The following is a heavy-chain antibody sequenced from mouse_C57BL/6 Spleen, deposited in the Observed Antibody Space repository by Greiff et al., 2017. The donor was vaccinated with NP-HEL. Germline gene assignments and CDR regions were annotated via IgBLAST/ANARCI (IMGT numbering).Heavy chain of an antibody. CDR1: GYTFTSYW. D-gene: IGHD5-1-1*01. Sequence: VQLQQPGAELVKPGASVKLSCKASGYTFTSYWMHWVKQRPGQGLEWIGMIHPNSGSTNYNEKFKSKATLTVDKSSSTAYMQLSSLTSEDSAVYYCARIPDYYAMDYWGQGTSVTVSS. J-gene: IGHJ4*01. CDR2: IHPNSGST. CDR3: ARIPDYYAMDY. V-gene: IGHV1-64*01.